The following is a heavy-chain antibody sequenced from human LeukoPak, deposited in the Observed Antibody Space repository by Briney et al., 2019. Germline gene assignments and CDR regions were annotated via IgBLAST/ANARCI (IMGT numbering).Heavy chain of an antibody. CDR1: GFTVSSNY. V-gene: IGHV3-53*01. J-gene: IGHJ4*02. CDR2: IYSGGST. CDR3: AKSSYYDSSGYYREYYFDY. D-gene: IGHD3-22*01. Sequence: GGSLRLSSAASGFTVSSNYMSWVRQAPGKGLEWVSVIYSGGSTYYADSVKGRFTISRDNSKNTLYLQMNSLRAEDTAVYYCAKSSYYDSSGYYREYYFDYWGQGTLVTVSS.